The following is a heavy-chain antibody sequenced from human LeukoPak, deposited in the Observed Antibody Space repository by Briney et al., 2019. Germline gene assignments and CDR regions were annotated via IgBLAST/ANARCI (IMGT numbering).Heavy chain of an antibody. D-gene: IGHD6-19*01. V-gene: IGHV1-3*01. CDR3: ARGGDSSGWYEGDY. CDR2: INAGNGNT. Sequence: ASVKVSCKASGYTFTSYAMHWVRQAPGQRLEWMGWINAGNGNTKYSQKFQGRVTITRDTSASTAYMELSSLRSEDTAVYYCARGGDSSGWYEGDYWGQGTLVTVSS. CDR1: GYTFTSYA. J-gene: IGHJ4*02.